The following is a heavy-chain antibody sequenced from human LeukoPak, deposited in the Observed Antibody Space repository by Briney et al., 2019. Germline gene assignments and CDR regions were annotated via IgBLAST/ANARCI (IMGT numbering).Heavy chain of an antibody. CDR1: GFTFSSYA. CDR3: AKFLGSGSYLYYYYGMDV. Sequence: GGSLGLSCAASGFTFSSYAMSWVRQAPGKGLEWVSGISSSGGSTYYADSVKGRFTISRDNSKNTLYLQMNSLRAEDTAVYYCAKFLGSGSYLYYYYGMDVWGQGTTVTVSS. D-gene: IGHD3-10*01. V-gene: IGHV3-23*01. J-gene: IGHJ6*02. CDR2: ISSSGGST.